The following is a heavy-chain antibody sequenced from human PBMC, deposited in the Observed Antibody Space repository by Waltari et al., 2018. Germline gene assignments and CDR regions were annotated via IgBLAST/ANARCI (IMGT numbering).Heavy chain of an antibody. CDR3: ASRHSSSWYSFDY. V-gene: IGHV3-30-3*01. J-gene: IGHJ4*02. D-gene: IGHD6-13*01. Sequence: QVQVVESGGGVVQPGRSLTLSCAATGFTFSCYTMHWGRQAPGKGLEWVALISNDGSDKDYADSVKGRFTISRDNSNYKVYLQMDSLKIEDTAIYYCASRHSSSWYSFDYWGQGTLVTVSS. CDR2: ISNDGSDK. CDR1: GFTFSCYT.